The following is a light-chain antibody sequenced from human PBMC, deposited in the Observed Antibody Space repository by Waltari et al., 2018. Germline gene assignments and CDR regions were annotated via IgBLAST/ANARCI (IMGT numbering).Light chain of an antibody. J-gene: IGLJ3*02. CDR3: CSYTIGNTFWV. V-gene: IGLV2-23*02. CDR2: EVN. CDR1: SRDVGAYDH. Sequence: QSALTQPASLSGSPGPSITISCPGSSRDVGAYDHVSWYRHHPSKVPKVLIYEVNKRPSGVSNRFSGSKSGNTASLTISGLQAEDEADYYCCSYTIGNTFWVFGGGTKLTVL.